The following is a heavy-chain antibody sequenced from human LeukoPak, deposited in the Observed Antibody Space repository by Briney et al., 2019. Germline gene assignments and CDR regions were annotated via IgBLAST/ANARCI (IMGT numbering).Heavy chain of an antibody. CDR1: GYTFTGYY. Sequence: ASVKVSCKASGYTFTGYYMHWVRQAPGQGLEWMGWINPNSGGTNYAQKFQGRVTMTRDTSISTAYMELSRLRSDDTAVYYCARALSSRRSYFDYWGQGTLVTVSS. CDR3: ARALSSRRSYFDY. D-gene: IGHD6-6*01. V-gene: IGHV1-2*02. J-gene: IGHJ4*02. CDR2: INPNSGGT.